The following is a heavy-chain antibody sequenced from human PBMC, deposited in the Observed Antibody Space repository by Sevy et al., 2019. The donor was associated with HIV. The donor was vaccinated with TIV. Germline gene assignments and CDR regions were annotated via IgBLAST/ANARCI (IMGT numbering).Heavy chain of an antibody. Sequence: SETLSLTCTVSGGSISSSSYYWGWIRQPPGKGLEWIGSIYYSGSTYYNPSLKSRVTISVDTSKNQFSLKLSSVTAADTAVYYCASHSGYDQGDFDYWGQGTLVTVSS. V-gene: IGHV4-39*01. CDR2: IYYSGST. CDR3: ASHSGYDQGDFDY. D-gene: IGHD5-12*01. J-gene: IGHJ4*02. CDR1: GGSISSSSYY.